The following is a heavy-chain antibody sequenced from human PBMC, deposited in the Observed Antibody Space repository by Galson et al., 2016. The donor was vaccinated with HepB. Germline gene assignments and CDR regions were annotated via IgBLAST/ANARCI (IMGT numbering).Heavy chain of an antibody. V-gene: IGHV1-2*02. Sequence: SVKVSCKASGYTFTGYYMHWVRQAPGRGLEWMGWINPNSGGTNYAQKFQGRVTMTRDTSFSTAYIELSRLKSDDTAVYYMELSRLRSDDTAVYYCARAYSYGYPIPTIQQSYYYYYGMDVWGQGTTVTVSS. CDR3: ELSRLRSDDTAVYYCARAYSYGYPIPTIQQSYYYYYGMDV. D-gene: IGHD5-18*01. CDR1: GYTFTGYY. J-gene: IGHJ6*02. CDR2: INPNSGGT.